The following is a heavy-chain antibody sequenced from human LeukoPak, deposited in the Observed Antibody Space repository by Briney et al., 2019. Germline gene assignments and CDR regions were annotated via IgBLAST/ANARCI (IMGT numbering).Heavy chain of an antibody. V-gene: IGHV5-51*01. D-gene: IGHD6-13*01. CDR2: IYPGDSDT. J-gene: IGHJ3*02. Sequence: GESLKISCQGSGYSFTSYWIGWVRQLPGKGLEWMGIIYPGDSDTRYSPFFQGQVTISADKSISTAYLQWSSLKASDTAMYYCARQKGSSWYGGDDAFDIWGQGTMVTVSS. CDR3: ARQKGSSWYGGDDAFDI. CDR1: GYSFTSYW.